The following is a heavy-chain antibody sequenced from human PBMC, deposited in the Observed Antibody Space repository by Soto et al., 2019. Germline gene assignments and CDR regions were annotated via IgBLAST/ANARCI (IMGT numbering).Heavy chain of an antibody. D-gene: IGHD4-4*01. Sequence: ASVKVSCKASGYTFTSYAMRWVRQAPGQRLEWMGWINAGNGNTKYSQKFQGRVTITRDTSASTAYMELSSLRSEDTAVYYCASSYSNYALIDYYYYGMDVWGQGTTVTVS. CDR1: GYTFTSYA. V-gene: IGHV1-3*01. J-gene: IGHJ6*02. CDR2: INAGNGNT. CDR3: ASSYSNYALIDYYYYGMDV.